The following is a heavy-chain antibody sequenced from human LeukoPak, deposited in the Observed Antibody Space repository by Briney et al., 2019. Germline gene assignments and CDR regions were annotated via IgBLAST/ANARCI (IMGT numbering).Heavy chain of an antibody. J-gene: IGHJ5*02. CDR3: ARHLTSHGVIMVRGYNWFDP. Sequence: SETLSLTCAVYGGSFSGYYWSWIRQPPGKGLEWIGEINHSGSTNYNPSLKSRVTISVDKSKNQFSLKLSSVTAADTAVYYCARHLTSHGVIMVRGYNWFDPWGQGTLVTVSS. CDR1: GGSFSGYY. V-gene: IGHV4-34*01. D-gene: IGHD3-10*01. CDR2: INHSGST.